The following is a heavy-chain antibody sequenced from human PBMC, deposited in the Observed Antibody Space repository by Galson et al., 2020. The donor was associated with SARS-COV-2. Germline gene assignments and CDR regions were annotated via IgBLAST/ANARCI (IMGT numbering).Heavy chain of an antibody. J-gene: IGHJ3*02. V-gene: IGHV4-31*03. D-gene: IGHD1-26*01. Sequence: SETLSLTCTVSGGSISSNGYYWTWIRQHPGKGLEWIGCIYYSGSDYYSPSLKSRVTISVDTSKNQFSLKLTSVTAADTAVYYCARDSGFMVGVTSAFDIWGQGTMVTVSS. CDR2: IYYSGSD. CDR3: ARDSGFMVGVTSAFDI. CDR1: GGSISSNGYY.